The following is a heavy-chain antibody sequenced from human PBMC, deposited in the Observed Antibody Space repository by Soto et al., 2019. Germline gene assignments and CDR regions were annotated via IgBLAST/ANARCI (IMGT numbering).Heavy chain of an antibody. V-gene: IGHV3-11*06. CDR3: ARKGDYSYGSWFDP. Sequence: GSLRLSCAASGFTFSDYYMSWIRQAPGKGLEWVSYISSSSSYTNYADSVKGRFTISRDNAKNSLYLQMNSLRAEDTAVYYCARKGDYSYGSWFDPWGQGTLVTVSS. D-gene: IGHD5-18*01. CDR1: GFTFSDYY. J-gene: IGHJ5*02. CDR2: ISSSSSYT.